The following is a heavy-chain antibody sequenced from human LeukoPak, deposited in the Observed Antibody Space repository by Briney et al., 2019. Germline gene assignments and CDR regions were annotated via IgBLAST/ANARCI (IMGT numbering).Heavy chain of an antibody. Sequence: PSETLSLTCTVPGDSVSSGNYYLSWIRQPPGKGLDWITYMSPSGTTKYNPSLKSRVTTSVDTSRTQFSLRLSSVTAADTAVYYCARGQDDRSGTFDYWGQGILVTVSS. J-gene: IGHJ4*02. CDR1: GDSVSSGNYY. V-gene: IGHV4-61*01. CDR3: ARGQDDRSGTFDY. CDR2: MSPSGTT. D-gene: IGHD3-22*01.